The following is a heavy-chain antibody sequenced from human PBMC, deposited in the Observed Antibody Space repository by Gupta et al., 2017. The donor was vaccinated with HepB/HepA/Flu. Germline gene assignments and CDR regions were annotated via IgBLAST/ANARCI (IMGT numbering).Heavy chain of an antibody. CDR1: EFTFRTYW. CDR3: MGGYKVDS. V-gene: IGHV3-7*01. D-gene: IGHD3-10*01. CDR2: INEDGSEK. Sequence: EVQLVESGGGLVQPGGSLNLTCVASEFTFRTYWMGWVRQAPGKGLEWLANINEDGSEKNYVASVRGRFTISRDNAKNSLYLQMNSLRVEDTAVYQCMGGYKVDSWGQGTVVTVAS. J-gene: IGHJ4*02.